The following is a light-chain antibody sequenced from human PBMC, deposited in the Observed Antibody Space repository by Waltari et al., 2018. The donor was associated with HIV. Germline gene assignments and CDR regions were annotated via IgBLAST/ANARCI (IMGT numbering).Light chain of an antibody. CDR3: QSYDSRNHVV. J-gene: IGLJ2*01. Sequence: NFMLTQPHSVSESPGKTVTISCTRSSGSVASNYVQWYQQLPGSSPTTVIYEDNQRPSGVPERFSGSIDRSSNSASLTISGLKTEDEADYYCQSYDSRNHVVFGGGTKLTVL. CDR2: EDN. CDR1: SGSVASNY. V-gene: IGLV6-57*01.